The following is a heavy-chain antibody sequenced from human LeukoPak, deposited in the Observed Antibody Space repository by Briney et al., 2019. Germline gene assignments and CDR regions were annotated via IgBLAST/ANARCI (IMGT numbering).Heavy chain of an antibody. CDR3: ARAPSGDAFDV. CDR1: GYTFTGYY. CDR2: ISPNSGGT. V-gene: IGHV1-2*02. J-gene: IGHJ3*01. Sequence: GASVKVSCKASGYTFTGYYLHWVRQAPGQGLEYMAWISPNSGGTNYAQKFQGRVTMTRDTSISTAYMELSSLTSDDTAVYYCARAPSGDAFDVWGQGTMVTVSS. D-gene: IGHD7-27*01.